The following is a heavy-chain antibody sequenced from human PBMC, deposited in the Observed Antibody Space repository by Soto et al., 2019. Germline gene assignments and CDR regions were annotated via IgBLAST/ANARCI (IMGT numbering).Heavy chain of an antibody. V-gene: IGHV1-8*01. CDR1: GYIFTSYD. J-gene: IGHJ5*02. D-gene: IGHD4-17*01. CDR3: ARDYGGNSGWFDP. CDR2: MSPNSGNT. Sequence: ASVKVSCKASGYIFTSYDLNWVRQATRQGLEWIGWMSPNSGNTGYAQKFQGRVTMTTNTAMSTAYMELSSLTSEDTAVYYCARDYGGNSGWFDPWGQGTLVTVSS.